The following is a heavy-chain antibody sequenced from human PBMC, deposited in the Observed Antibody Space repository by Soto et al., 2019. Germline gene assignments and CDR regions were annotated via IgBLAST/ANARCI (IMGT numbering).Heavy chain of an antibody. CDR1: GFTFSSYG. D-gene: IGHD6-6*01. CDR2: IWYDGSNK. Sequence: GGSLRLSCAASGFTFSSYGMHWVRQAPCKGLEWVAVIWYDGSNKYYADSVKGRFTISRDNSKNTLYLQMNSLRAEDTAVYYCARLGHEYSSSSGHYYYCYGMDVWGQGTTVTVYS. CDR3: ARLGHEYSSSSGHYYYCYGMDV. V-gene: IGHV3-33*01. J-gene: IGHJ6*02.